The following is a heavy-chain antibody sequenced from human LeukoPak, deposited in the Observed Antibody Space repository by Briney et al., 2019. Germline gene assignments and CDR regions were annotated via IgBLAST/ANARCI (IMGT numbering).Heavy chain of an antibody. J-gene: IGHJ4*02. CDR1: GFTFSIHG. V-gene: IGHV3-23*01. CDR2: ITGSGGST. D-gene: IGHD6-6*01. Sequence: PGGSLRLSCAASGFTFSIHGMNWVRQGPGKGLEWVSGITGSGGSTYYADSVKGRFTISRDNAKNSLYLQMNSLRAEDTAVYYCARGRGTSSPDFDYWGQGTLVTVSS. CDR3: ARGRGTSSPDFDY.